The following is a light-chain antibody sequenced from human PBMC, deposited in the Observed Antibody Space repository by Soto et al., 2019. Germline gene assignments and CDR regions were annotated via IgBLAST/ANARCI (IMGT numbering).Light chain of an antibody. V-gene: IGKV1-5*03. CDR1: QSISSW. CDR2: KAS. J-gene: IGKJ4*01. Sequence: DIQMTQSPSTLSAAVGDRVTITCRASQSISSWLAWYQQQPGKAPKLLIYKASSLQSGVPSRFSGSGSVTEFTLTISSLQPDDFATYYCQQYNSWPLTFGGGTKVEIK. CDR3: QQYNSWPLT.